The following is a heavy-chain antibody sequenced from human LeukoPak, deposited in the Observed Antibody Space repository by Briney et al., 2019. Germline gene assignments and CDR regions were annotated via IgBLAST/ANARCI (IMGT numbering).Heavy chain of an antibody. CDR2: IKSKTDGGTT. J-gene: IGHJ3*02. V-gene: IGHV3-15*01. Sequence: GGSLRLSCAASGFTFSSAWMSWVRQAPGKGLEWVGRIKSKTDGGTTDYAAPVKGRFTISRDDSKNTLYLQMNGLKTEDTAVYYCTTEQQWPVGGPEIWGQGTMVTVSS. D-gene: IGHD6-19*01. CDR3: TTEQQWPVGGPEI. CDR1: GFTFSSAW.